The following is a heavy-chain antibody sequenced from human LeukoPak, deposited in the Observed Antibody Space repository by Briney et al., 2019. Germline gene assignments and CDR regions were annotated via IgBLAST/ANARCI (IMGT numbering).Heavy chain of an antibody. J-gene: IGHJ4*02. CDR2: ISAYNGNT. CDR1: GYTFTSYG. Sequence: ASVKVSCKASGYTFTSYGISWVRQAPGQGLEWMGWISAYNGNTNYAQKLQGRVTMTTDTSTSTAYMELRSLRSDDTAVYYCAREYCSGGSCYWGGFDYWGQGTLVTVSS. V-gene: IGHV1-18*04. D-gene: IGHD2-15*01. CDR3: AREYCSGGSCYWGGFDY.